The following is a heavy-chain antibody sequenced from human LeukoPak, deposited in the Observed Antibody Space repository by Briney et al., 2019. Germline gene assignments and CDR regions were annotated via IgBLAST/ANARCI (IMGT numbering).Heavy chain of an antibody. Sequence: GGSLRLSCAASGFTFSSYEMNWVRQAPGKGLEWVSYISSSGSTIYYADSVKGRFTISRDNAKNSLYLQMNSLRAEDTAVYYCARIDSGSYGTLDYWGRGTLVTVSS. J-gene: IGHJ4*02. CDR2: ISSSGSTI. V-gene: IGHV3-48*03. CDR1: GFTFSSYE. D-gene: IGHD1-26*01. CDR3: ARIDSGSYGTLDY.